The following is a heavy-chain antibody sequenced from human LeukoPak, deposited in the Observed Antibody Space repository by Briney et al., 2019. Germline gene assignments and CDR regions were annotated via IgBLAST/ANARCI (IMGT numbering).Heavy chain of an antibody. V-gene: IGHV4-4*07. CDR2: IYTSGST. CDR3: ARNQAMIVGSDAFDI. Sequence: PSETLSLTCTVSGGSISSYYWSWIRQPAGKGLEWIGRIYTSGSTNYNPSLKSRVTMSVDTSKNQFSLKLSSVTAADTAVYYCARNQAMIVGSDAFDIWGQGTMVTVSS. CDR1: GGSISSYY. D-gene: IGHD3-22*01. J-gene: IGHJ3*02.